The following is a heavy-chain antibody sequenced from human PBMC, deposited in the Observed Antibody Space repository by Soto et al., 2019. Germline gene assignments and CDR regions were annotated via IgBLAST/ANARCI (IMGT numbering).Heavy chain of an antibody. CDR1: GYTFTSYD. Sequence: QVQLVQSGAEVKKPGASVKVSCKASGYTFTSYDINWVRQATGQGLEWMGWMNPNSGNTGYAQKFQGRVTMTRNTSISTAYMELGSLLSEDTAVYYCASLPWANYYHYAMDVWGQGTTVTVSS. V-gene: IGHV1-8*01. CDR2: MNPNSGNT. D-gene: IGHD7-27*01. CDR3: ASLPWANYYHYAMDV. J-gene: IGHJ6*02.